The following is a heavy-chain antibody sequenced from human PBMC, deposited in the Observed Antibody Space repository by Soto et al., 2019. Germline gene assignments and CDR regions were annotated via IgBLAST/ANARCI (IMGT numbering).Heavy chain of an antibody. CDR3: ARGEGGPRWGSIDY. Sequence: QVQLVQSGAEVKKPGASVKVSCKASGYTFTGYYMHWVRQAPGQGLEWMGWINPNSGGTNYAQKFQGWVTMTRATSISTAYMALSRLRPDHTAVYYCARGEGGPRWGSIDYWGQGTLVTVSS. J-gene: IGHJ4*02. CDR2: INPNSGGT. V-gene: IGHV1-2*04. CDR1: GYTFTGYY. D-gene: IGHD2-21*01.